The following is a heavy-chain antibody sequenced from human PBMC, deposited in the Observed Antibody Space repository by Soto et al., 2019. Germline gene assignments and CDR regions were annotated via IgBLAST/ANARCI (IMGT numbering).Heavy chain of an antibody. CDR3: ARIVTDYYDSSGYYDY. J-gene: IGHJ4*02. V-gene: IGHV2-26*01. Sequence: QVTLKESGPVLVKPTETLTLTCTVSGFSLSNARMGVSWIRQPPGKALEWLAHIFSNDEKSYSTSLKSRLTISKDTSKSQVVLTMTNMDPVDTATSYCARIVTDYYDSSGYYDYWGQGTLVTVSS. CDR1: GFSLSNARMG. CDR2: IFSNDEK. D-gene: IGHD3-22*01.